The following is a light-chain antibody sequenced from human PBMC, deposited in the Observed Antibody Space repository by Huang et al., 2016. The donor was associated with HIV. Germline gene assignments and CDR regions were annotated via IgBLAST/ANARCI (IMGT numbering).Light chain of an antibody. CDR3: QQYNTWPYT. Sequence: EIVMTQSPATLSVSPGERATLSCRASQRVSIMLAWYQQKPGQAPRLRIYDKAPRATGIPARFSGSGSGAEFTLTISSLQSEDFAVYYCQQYNTWPYTVGQGTKLEIK. CDR2: DKA. J-gene: IGKJ2*01. V-gene: IGKV3-15*01. CDR1: QRVSIM.